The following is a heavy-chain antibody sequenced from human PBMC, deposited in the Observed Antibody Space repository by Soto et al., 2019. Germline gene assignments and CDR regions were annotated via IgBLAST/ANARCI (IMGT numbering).Heavy chain of an antibody. Sequence: VNGYWKGAGYGNSGYVVGWRRKAQGQGLEWMGWSSAYNGNTNYAQKLQGRVTMTTDTSTSTAYMELRSLRSDDTAVYYCARDLGGIAVAAYDYWGQGTLVTVSS. D-gene: IGHD6-19*01. CDR2: SSAYNGNT. J-gene: IGHJ4*02. CDR3: ARDLGGIAVAAYDY. CDR1: GYGNSGYV. V-gene: IGHV1-18*01.